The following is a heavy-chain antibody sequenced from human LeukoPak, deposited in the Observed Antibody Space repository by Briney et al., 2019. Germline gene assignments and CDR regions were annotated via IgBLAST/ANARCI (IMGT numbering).Heavy chain of an antibody. V-gene: IGHV3-48*01. D-gene: IGHD3-22*01. CDR3: ARSCYDSPSY. J-gene: IGHJ4*02. CDR1: GFTFSSYG. CDR2: INRDSSNI. Sequence: GGSLRLSCAASGFTFSSYGVNWVRQAPGNGLEWVSYINRDSSNIYYADSVKGRFTISRDNAKNSLYLQMNSLRVEDTAVYYCARSCYDSPSYWGQGTLVTVSS.